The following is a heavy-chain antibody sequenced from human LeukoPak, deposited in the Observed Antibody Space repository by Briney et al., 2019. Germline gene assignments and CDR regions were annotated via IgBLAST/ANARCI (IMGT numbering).Heavy chain of an antibody. Sequence: ASETLSLTCTVSGGSISSSSYYWGWIRQPPGKGLEWIGSIYYSGSTYYNPSLKSRVTISVDTSKNQCSLKLSSVTAADTAVYYCARHVGESSSSWYRFYYYYMDVWGKGTTVTISS. V-gene: IGHV4-39*01. CDR1: GGSISSSSYY. CDR3: ARHVGESSSSWYRFYYYYMDV. D-gene: IGHD6-13*01. CDR2: IYYSGST. J-gene: IGHJ6*03.